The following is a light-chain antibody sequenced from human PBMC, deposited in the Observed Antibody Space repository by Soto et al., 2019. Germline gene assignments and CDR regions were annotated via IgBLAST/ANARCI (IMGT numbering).Light chain of an antibody. CDR2: RTS. V-gene: IGLV7-43*01. CDR1: TGAVTSDYY. CDR3: VLLYGGAWV. J-gene: IGLJ3*02. Sequence: QAVVTQEPSLTVSPGGTVTLTCTLTTGAVTSDYYPNWFQRKPGQALRTLIYRTSNKHSWTPARFSGSLLGGKAALTLSGVQPEDEADYYCVLLYGGAWVFGGGTKVTVL.